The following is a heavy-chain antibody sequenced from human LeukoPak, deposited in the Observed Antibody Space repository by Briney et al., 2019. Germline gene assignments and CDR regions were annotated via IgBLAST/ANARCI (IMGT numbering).Heavy chain of an antibody. V-gene: IGHV4-39*01. D-gene: IGHD5-18*01. CDR1: GGSISSSSYY. CDR2: IYYSGST. Sequence: PSETLSLTCTVSGGSISSSSYYWGWIRQPAGKGLAWIGSIYYSGSTYYNPSLKSRVTISVDTSKNQFSLKLSSVTAADTAVYYCATERRGYSYGCFDYWGQGTLVTVSS. CDR3: ATERRGYSYGCFDY. J-gene: IGHJ4*02.